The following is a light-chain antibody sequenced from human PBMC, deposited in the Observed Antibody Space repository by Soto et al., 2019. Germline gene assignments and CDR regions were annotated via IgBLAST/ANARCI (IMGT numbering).Light chain of an antibody. J-gene: IGKJ3*01. CDR3: QQYGSSQFT. CDR1: QSVSSPY. CDR2: GAS. Sequence: EVVLTQSPVTLSLSPGERATLSCRASQSVSSPYLAWYQQKPGQPPRLLIYGASSRATDIPDRFIRSGSGTQFTLTIARLAPEDFAMYYCQQYGSSQFTFGPGTKVDI. V-gene: IGKV3-20*01.